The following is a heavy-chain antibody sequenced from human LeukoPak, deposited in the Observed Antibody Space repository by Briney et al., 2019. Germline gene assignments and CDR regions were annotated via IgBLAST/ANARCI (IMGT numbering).Heavy chain of an antibody. CDR2: INHSGST. CDR1: GGSFSGYY. D-gene: IGHD6-19*01. V-gene: IGHV4-34*01. CDR3: ARGRVSSGWYRDY. J-gene: IGHJ4*02. Sequence: SETLSLTCAVYGGSFSGYYWSWIRQPPGKGLEWIGEINHSGSTNYNPSLKSRVTISVDTSKNQVSLKLTSVTAADTAVYYCARGRVSSGWYRDYWGQGTLVTVSS.